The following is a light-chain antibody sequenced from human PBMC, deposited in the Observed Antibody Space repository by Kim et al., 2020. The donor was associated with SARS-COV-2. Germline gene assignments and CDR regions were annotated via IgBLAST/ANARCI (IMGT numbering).Light chain of an antibody. CDR3: QQYGTTPPWT. CDR1: PSVSSNS. V-gene: IGKV3-20*01. J-gene: IGKJ1*01. CDR2: EAS. Sequence: PGERATLSRRARPSVSSNSLAWYQQKPGQAPRLLMYEASTRATGIPDRFSGSGSGTDFTLTISRLEPEDFAVYYCQQYGTTPPWTFGQGTKVDIK.